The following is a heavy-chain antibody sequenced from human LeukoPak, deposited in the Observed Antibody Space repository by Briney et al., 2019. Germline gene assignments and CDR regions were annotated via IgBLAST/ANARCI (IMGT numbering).Heavy chain of an antibody. D-gene: IGHD3-16*01. CDR1: GDIVSSKSAA. J-gene: IGHJ5*02. Sequence: SQTLSVTCAISGDIVSSKSAAWNWIRQSPSRGLEWLGRTYYSSKWYNDYAVSVKSRITINPDTSKNQFSLHLNSVSPEDTAVYYCAREYVKTFDPWGQGTLVTVSS. CDR3: AREYVKTFDP. CDR2: TYYSSKWYN. V-gene: IGHV6-1*01.